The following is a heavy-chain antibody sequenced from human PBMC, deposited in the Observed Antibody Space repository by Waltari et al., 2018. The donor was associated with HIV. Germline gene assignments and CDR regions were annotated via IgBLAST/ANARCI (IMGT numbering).Heavy chain of an antibody. CDR1: GYTFTNFG. D-gene: IGHD1-7*01. CDR2: INTNSGNL. Sequence: QVQLVQSGSELQKPGASVTVSCEASGYTFTNFGMNWLLPAPGQGLEWMGWINTNSGNLTYAQGFTGRFVFSLDTSVSTTYLQISSLKAEDTGVYYCARGYNWNYGIVNFDYWGQGTLVTVSS. CDR3: ARGYNWNYGIVNFDY. J-gene: IGHJ4*02. V-gene: IGHV7-4-1*02.